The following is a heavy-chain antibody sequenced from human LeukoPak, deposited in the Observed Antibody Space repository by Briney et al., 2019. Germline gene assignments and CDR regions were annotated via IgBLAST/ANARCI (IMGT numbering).Heavy chain of an antibody. CDR3: ARASGAVAGLSY. Sequence: KPGGSLRLSCAASGFTFSSYWMSWVRQAPGKGLEWVSSISSSSSYIYYADSVKGRFTISRDNAKNSLYLQMNSLRDEDTAVYYCARASGAVAGLSYWGQGTLVTVSS. CDR2: ISSSSSYI. CDR1: GFTFSSYW. V-gene: IGHV3-21*01. J-gene: IGHJ4*02. D-gene: IGHD6-19*01.